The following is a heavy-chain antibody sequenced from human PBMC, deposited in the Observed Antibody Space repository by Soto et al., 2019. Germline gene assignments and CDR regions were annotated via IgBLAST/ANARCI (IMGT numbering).Heavy chain of an antibody. D-gene: IGHD3-10*01. CDR2: IYHSGST. J-gene: IGHJ4*02. Sequence: SETLSLTCAVSGGSISSGGYSWSWIRQPPGKGLEWIGYIYHSGSTYYNPSLKSRVTISVDRAKNQFSLKLGSVAAADTAVYYCARALSDWGFGEFFDYWGQGTLVTVSS. V-gene: IGHV4-30-2*01. CDR3: ARALSDWGFGEFFDY. CDR1: GGSISSGGYS.